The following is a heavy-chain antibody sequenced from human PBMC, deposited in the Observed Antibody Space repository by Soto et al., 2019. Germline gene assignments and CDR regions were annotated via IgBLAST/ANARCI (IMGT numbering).Heavy chain of an antibody. CDR2: TSPKTGGA. CDR1: GYTFTGYY. V-gene: IGHV1-2*02. J-gene: IGHJ5*01. CDR3: ARSSGSYSKWFDS. D-gene: IGHD3-10*01. Sequence: ASVKVSCKASGYTFTGYYMHWLRQAPGHGLEWLGWTSPKTGGAKYSHTFQGRVSMTRNTSISTAYMELTGLSTDDTAVYYCARSSGSYSKWFDSWGQGTLVTVSS.